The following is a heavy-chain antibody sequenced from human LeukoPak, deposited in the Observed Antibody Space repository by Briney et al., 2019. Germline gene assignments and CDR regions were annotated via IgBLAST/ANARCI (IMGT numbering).Heavy chain of an antibody. Sequence: PGGSLRLSCAASDFTFTSYGMSWVRQAPGKGLEWVSAISGSGGSTYYADSVKGRFTISRDNSKNTLYLRMNSLRAEDTAVYYCARVSPNTVTTLQYFDYWGQGTLVTVSS. V-gene: IGHV3-23*01. CDR3: ARVSPNTVTTLQYFDY. CDR2: ISGSGGST. D-gene: IGHD4-17*01. CDR1: DFTFTSYG. J-gene: IGHJ4*02.